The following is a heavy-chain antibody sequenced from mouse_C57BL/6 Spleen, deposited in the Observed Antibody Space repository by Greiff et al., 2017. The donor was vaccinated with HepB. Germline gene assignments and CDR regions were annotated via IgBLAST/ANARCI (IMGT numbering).Heavy chain of an antibody. CDR2: INPSSGYT. CDR1: GYTFTSYT. D-gene: IGHD1-1*01. V-gene: IGHV1-4*01. J-gene: IGHJ2*01. CDR3: ARKDTTVIDY. Sequence: VQLQQSGAELARPGASGKMSCKASGYTFTSYTMHWVKQRPGQGLEWIGYINPSSGYTKYNQKFKDKATLTADKSSSTAYMQLSSLTSEDSAVYYCARKDTTVIDYWGQGTTHTVSS.